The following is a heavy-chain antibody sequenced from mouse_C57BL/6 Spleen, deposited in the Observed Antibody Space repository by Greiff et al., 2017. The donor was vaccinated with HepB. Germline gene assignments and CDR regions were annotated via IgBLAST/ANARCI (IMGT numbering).Heavy chain of an antibody. CDR1: GFNIQNTY. V-gene: IGHV14-3*01. D-gene: IGHD1-1*01. CDR2: IDPANGNT. CDR3: ARSPVLPYWYFDV. J-gene: IGHJ1*03. Sequence: EVKLQESVAELVRPGASVKLSCTASGFNIQNTYMHWVKQRPEQGLEWIGRIDPANGNTKYAPKFQGKATITADTSSNTAYLQLSSLTSEDTAIYYCARSPVLPYWYFDVWGTGTTVTVSS.